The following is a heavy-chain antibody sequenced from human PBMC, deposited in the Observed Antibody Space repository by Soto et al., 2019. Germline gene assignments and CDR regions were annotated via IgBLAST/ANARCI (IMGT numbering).Heavy chain of an antibody. Sequence: QLVQSGAEVKKPGASVKVSCKASGYTFTTSGFNWVRQAPGQGLEGMGWISAKSGNTNYAQKLQGGVTMTTDTSTSTVYMELKSLTSDDTAIYYCTRAGASDWNYVSTSSWGQGTLVTVSS. CDR3: TRAGASDWNYVSTSS. CDR2: ISAKSGNT. V-gene: IGHV1-18*04. CDR1: GYTFTTSG. D-gene: IGHD1-7*01. J-gene: IGHJ4*02.